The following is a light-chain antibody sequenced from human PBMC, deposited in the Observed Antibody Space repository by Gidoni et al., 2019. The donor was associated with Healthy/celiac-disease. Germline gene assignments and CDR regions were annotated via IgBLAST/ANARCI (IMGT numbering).Light chain of an antibody. CDR3: QQYGSSSWT. CDR2: SAS. J-gene: IGKJ1*01. V-gene: IGKV3-20*01. CDR1: QSVSSSY. Sequence: EIVLTQSPGTLSLSPGERATLSCRASQSVSSSYLAWYQQKPGQAPSLLIYSASSRATGIPDRFSGSGSRTDFTLTISRLEPEDFAVYYCQQYGSSSWTFGQGTKVEIK.